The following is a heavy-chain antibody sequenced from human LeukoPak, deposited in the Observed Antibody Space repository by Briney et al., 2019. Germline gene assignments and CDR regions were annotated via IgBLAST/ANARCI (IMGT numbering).Heavy chain of an antibody. CDR3: ARDRGYCSSTSCPPRKNWFDP. CDR2: INPNSGGT. V-gene: IGHV1-2*02. D-gene: IGHD2-2*01. Sequence: ASVTVSCKASGDTFSGYYMHWVRQAPGQGLEWMGWINPNSGGTNYAKKLQGRVTMTRDTSISTAYMELSRLRSDDTAVYYCARDRGYCSSTSCPPRKNWFDPWGQGTLVTVSS. J-gene: IGHJ5*02. CDR1: GDTFSGYY.